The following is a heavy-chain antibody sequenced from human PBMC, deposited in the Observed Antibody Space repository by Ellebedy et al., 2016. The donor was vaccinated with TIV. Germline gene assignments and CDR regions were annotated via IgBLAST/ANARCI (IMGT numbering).Heavy chain of an antibody. J-gene: IGHJ3*02. D-gene: IGHD2-2*01. CDR1: GGSISGYY. CDR3: ARLGCSGSTRRQCYALDI. CDR2: IYNSSTT. V-gene: IGHV4-59*08. Sequence: SETLSPTCAVSGGSISGYYWSWVRQSPERGLEWVAYIYNSSTTNYNPSLKSRVPISVDTSRNQISLKLNSVTAADTAVYYCARLGCSGSTRRQCYALDIWGQGTVVTVSS.